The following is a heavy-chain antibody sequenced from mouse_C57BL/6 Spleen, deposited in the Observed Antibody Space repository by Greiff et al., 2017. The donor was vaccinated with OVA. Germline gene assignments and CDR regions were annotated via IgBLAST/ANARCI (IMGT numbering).Heavy chain of an antibody. V-gene: IGHV5-9*01. CDR3: ASYSNSYAMDY. J-gene: IGHJ4*01. Sequence: EVQLVESGGGLVKPGGSLKLSCAASGFTFSSYTMSWVRQTPEKRLEWVATISGGGGNTYYPDSVKGRFTISRDNAKNTLYLQMSSLRSEDTALYYCASYSNSYAMDYWGQGTSVTVSS. CDR2: ISGGGGNT. CDR1: GFTFSSYT. D-gene: IGHD2-5*01.